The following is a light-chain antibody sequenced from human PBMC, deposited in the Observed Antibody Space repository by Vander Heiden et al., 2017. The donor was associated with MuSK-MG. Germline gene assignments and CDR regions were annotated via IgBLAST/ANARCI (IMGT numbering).Light chain of an antibody. V-gene: IGLV3-1*01. Sequence: SYDLTPPPSVSVSPGQTASITCSGDKLENKYASWYQQKSGQSPVLVIYEDNKRPPGIPERFSGSNSGNTATLTISGTQAVDEADYYCQAWDVFGTGTKVTVL. CDR1: KLENKY. CDR3: QAWDV. J-gene: IGLJ1*01. CDR2: EDN.